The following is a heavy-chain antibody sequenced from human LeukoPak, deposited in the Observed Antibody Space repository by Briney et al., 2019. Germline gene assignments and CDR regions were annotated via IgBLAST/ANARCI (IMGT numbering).Heavy chain of an antibody. J-gene: IGHJ4*02. D-gene: IGHD3-22*01. CDR2: ISTAGTTV. CDR1: GFTFSGYS. V-gene: IGHV3-48*04. CDR3: ARDSGYDYDKFDC. Sequence: GGSLRLSCAASGFTFSGYSLNWVRQAPGKGLEWTSYISTAGTTVYYADSVKGRFAISRDNAKNSLYLQMNSLRVEDTAVYYCARDSGYDYDKFDCWGQGTLVTVSS.